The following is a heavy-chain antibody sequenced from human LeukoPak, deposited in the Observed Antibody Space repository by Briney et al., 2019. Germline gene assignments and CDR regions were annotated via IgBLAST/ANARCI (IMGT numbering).Heavy chain of an antibody. J-gene: IGHJ4*02. CDR1: DGSISSSNYY. CDR2: IYYSGSA. D-gene: IGHD6-13*01. V-gene: IGHV4-39*07. Sequence: PSETLSLTCTVSDGSISSSNYYWGWIRQPPGMGLEWIGSIYYSGSAYYHPSLKSRVTISVDTSKNQFSLKLSSVTAADTAVYYCARDVAAAGSDYWGQGTLVTVSS. CDR3: ARDVAAAGSDY.